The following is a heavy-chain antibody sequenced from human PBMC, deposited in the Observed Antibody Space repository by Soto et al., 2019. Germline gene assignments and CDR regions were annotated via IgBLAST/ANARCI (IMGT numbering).Heavy chain of an antibody. CDR2: ISYDGSNK. CDR1: GFTFSSYG. CDR3: AKDYLNIAVLDY. V-gene: IGHV3-30*18. D-gene: IGHD6-19*01. J-gene: IGHJ4*02. Sequence: QVQLVESGGGVVQPGRSLRLSCAASGFTFSSYGMHWVRQAPGKGLEWVAVISYDGSNKYYADSVKGRFTISRDNSKNPRYLQMNSLRAEDTAVYYCAKDYLNIAVLDYWGQGTLVTVSS.